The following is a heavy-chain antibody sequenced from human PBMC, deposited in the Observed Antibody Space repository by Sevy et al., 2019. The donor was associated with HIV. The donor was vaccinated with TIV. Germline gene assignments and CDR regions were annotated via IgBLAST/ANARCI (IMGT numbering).Heavy chain of an antibody. Sequence: GGSLRLSCTASGFTLGDYAMSWVRQAPGKGLEWVGFMRSKACAGTTEYAATVKGRITISTDDSNASAHLQMNSLGTEDTGFYYGIRSRLRGDTPMVSDYWGQGTLVTVSS. CDR3: IRSRLRGDTPMVSDY. CDR2: MRSKACAGTT. D-gene: IGHD5-18*01. V-gene: IGHV3-49*04. J-gene: IGHJ4*02. CDR1: GFTLGDYA.